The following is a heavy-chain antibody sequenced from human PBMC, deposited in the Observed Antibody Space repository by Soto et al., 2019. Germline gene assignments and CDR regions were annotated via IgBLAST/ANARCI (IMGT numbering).Heavy chain of an antibody. D-gene: IGHD6-19*01. J-gene: IGHJ4*02. CDR3: ARGHAMAGVSY. Sequence: KASETLSLPCTVSGGSISSYYWSWIRQPPGKGLEWIGYIYYSGSTNYNPSLKSRVTISVDTSKNQFSLKLSSVTAADTAVYYCARGHAMAGVSYWGQGTLVTVSS. CDR2: IYYSGST. V-gene: IGHV4-59*01. CDR1: GGSISSYY.